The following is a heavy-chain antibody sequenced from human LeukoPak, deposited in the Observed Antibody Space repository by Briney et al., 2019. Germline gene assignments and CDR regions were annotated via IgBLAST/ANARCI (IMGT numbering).Heavy chain of an antibody. J-gene: IGHJ4*02. CDR3: AKGEMATIWLDY. CDR1: GFTFSSYA. V-gene: IGHV3-23*01. CDR2: ISGSGGST. Sequence: PGGSLRLSCAASGFTFSSYAMSWVRQAPGKGLEWVSAISGSGGSTYYADSVKGRFTISRDNSKNTLYLQTNSLRAEDTAVYYCAKGEMATIWLDYWGQGTLVTVSS. D-gene: IGHD5-24*01.